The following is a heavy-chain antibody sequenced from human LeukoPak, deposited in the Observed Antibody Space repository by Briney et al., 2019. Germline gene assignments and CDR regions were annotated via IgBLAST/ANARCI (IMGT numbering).Heavy chain of an antibody. D-gene: IGHD1-1*01. CDR2: IYHSGST. V-gene: IGHV4-38-2*02. CDR1: GYSISSGYY. Sequence: SETLSLTCTVSGYSISSGYYWGWIRQPPGKGLEWIGSIYHSGSTYYNPSLKSRVTISVDTSKNQFSLKLSSVTAADTAVYYCARDLRRRNVLGWFDPWGQGTLVTVSS. J-gene: IGHJ5*02. CDR3: ARDLRRRNVLGWFDP.